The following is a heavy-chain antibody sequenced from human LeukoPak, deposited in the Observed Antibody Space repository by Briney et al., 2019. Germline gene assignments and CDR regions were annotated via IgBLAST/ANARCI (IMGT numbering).Heavy chain of an antibody. CDR3: ARQSDSYYSTFDY. V-gene: IGHV4-59*08. Sequence: SETLFLTCTVSGDSISSYYWSWIRQPPGKGLEWIGNVYYGGSTNYNPSLKSRVTISVDTSKNQFSLKLSSVTAADTAVYYCARQSDSYYSTFDYWGQGTLVTVSS. J-gene: IGHJ4*02. D-gene: IGHD3-22*01. CDR1: GDSISSYY. CDR2: VYYGGST.